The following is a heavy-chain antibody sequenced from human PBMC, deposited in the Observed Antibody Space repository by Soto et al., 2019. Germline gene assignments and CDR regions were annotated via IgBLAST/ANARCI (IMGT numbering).Heavy chain of an antibody. CDR2: IKSYTNGGTT. Sequence: GGSLRLSCAASGFTFSNAWMSWVRQAPGKRLEWVGRIKSYTNGGTTVYAAPVKGRFAISRDDSKNTLYLQMNSLKTEDAGVYYCTTDDPINKYWGQGTLVTVSS. V-gene: IGHV3-15*01. CDR1: GFTFSNAW. J-gene: IGHJ4*02. CDR3: TTDDPINKY.